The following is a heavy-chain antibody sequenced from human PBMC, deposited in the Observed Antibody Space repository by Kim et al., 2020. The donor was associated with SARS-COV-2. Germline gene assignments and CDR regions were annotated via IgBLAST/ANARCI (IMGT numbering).Heavy chain of an antibody. J-gene: IGHJ3*02. Sequence: AASVKGRFTISRDDSKNTAYLQMNSLKTEDTAVYYCMVYDYVWGKDAFDIWGQGTMVTVSS. V-gene: IGHV3-73*01. D-gene: IGHD3-16*01. CDR3: MVYDYVWGKDAFDI.